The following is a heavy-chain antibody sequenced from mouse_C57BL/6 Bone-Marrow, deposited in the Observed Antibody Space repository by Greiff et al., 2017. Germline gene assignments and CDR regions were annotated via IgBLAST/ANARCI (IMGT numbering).Heavy chain of an antibody. CDR1: GYTFTSYW. Sequence: QVQLQQPGTGLVKPGASVKLSCTASGYTFTSYWMHWVKQRPGQGLEWIGNINPSNGGTNYNEKFKSKATLTVDKSSSTAYMQLSSLTSEDSAVYYCARQTAQATCLMDYWGQGTSVTVSS. CDR3: ARQTAQATCLMDY. J-gene: IGHJ4*01. V-gene: IGHV1-53*01. CDR2: INPSNGGT. D-gene: IGHD3-2*02.